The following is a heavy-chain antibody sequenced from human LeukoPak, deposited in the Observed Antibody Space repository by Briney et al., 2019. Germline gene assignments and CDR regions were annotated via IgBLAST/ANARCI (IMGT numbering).Heavy chain of an antibody. J-gene: IGHJ4*01. CDR3: GKSGTLLRXGFNY. V-gene: IGHV4-39*01. D-gene: IGHD1-26*01. Sequence: SETLSLTCTVSGASINIRYHYWGWIRQSPGKGLEWIGSMDYTGETYYSPSLQSRVTISVDTPRNQFSLNLHSMTAADTAGLFGGKSGTLLRXGFNYWXXGTLVTVS. CDR1: GASINIRYHY. CDR2: MDYTGET.